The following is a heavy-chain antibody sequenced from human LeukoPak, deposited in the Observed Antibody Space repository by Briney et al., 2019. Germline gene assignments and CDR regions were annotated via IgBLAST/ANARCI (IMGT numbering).Heavy chain of an antibody. V-gene: IGHV4-59*12. D-gene: IGHD2-15*01. CDR1: GGSISSYY. Sequence: PSETLSLTCTVSGGSISSYYWSWIRQPPGKGLEWIGEIYHSGNTNYNPSLKSRVSMSLDKSKNQFALRLSPVTAADTAMYYCARGTSCSGESCYTAGYWLDPWGQGTLVTVSS. CDR2: IYHSGNT. J-gene: IGHJ5*02. CDR3: ARGTSCSGESCYTAGYWLDP.